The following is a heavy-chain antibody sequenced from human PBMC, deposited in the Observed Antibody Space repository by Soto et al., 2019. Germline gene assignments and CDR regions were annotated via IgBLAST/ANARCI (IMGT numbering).Heavy chain of an antibody. CDR3: AKGTHYYDSSGYYYFDY. V-gene: IGHV3-30*18. CDR1: GFTFSSYG. J-gene: IGHJ4*02. CDR2: ISYDGSNK. Sequence: GGSLRLSCAASGFTFSSYGMHWVRQAPGKGLEWVAVISYDGSNKYYADSVKGRFTISRDNSKNTLYLQMNSLRAEDTAVYYCAKGTHYYDSSGYYYFDYWGQGTLVTVSS. D-gene: IGHD3-22*01.